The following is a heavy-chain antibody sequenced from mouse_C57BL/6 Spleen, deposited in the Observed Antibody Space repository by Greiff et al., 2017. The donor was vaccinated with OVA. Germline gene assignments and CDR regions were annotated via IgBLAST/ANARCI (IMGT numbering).Heavy chain of an antibody. CDR2: ISSGSSTI. J-gene: IGHJ4*01. CDR1: GFTFSDYG. Sequence: VMLVESGGGLVKPGGSLKLSCAASGFTFSDYGMHWVRQAPEKGLGWVAYISSGSSTIYYADTVKGRFTISRDNAKNTLFLQMTSLRSEDTAMYYCASLTGAYYYAMDYWGQGTSVTVSS. CDR3: ASLTGAYYYAMDY. D-gene: IGHD4-1*01. V-gene: IGHV5-17*01.